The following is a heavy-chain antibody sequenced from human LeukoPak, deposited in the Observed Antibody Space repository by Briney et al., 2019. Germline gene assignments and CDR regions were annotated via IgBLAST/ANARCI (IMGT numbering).Heavy chain of an antibody. Sequence: ASVKVSCKASGYTFTSYAMHWVRQAPGQGLEWMGIINPSGGSPNYAQKFQGRVTMTRDMSTSTVSMELSSLRSEDTAVYYCARAQGSYYHYYMDVWGKGTTVTVSS. CDR1: GYTFTSYA. V-gene: IGHV1-46*01. CDR2: INPSGGSP. J-gene: IGHJ6*03. D-gene: IGHD1-26*01. CDR3: ARAQGSYYHYYMDV.